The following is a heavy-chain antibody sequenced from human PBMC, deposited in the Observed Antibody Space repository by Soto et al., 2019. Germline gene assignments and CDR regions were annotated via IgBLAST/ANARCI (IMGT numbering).Heavy chain of an antibody. CDR2: ISYDGSNK. CDR1: GFTFSSYA. J-gene: IGHJ4*02. V-gene: IGHV3-30-3*01. CDR3: ARDPXGGFYYFDY. D-gene: IGHD2-15*01. Sequence: GGSLRLSCAASGFTFSSYAMHWVRQAPGKGLEWVAVISYDGSNKYYADSVKGRFTISRDNSKNTLYLQMNSLRAEDTAVYYCARDPXGGFYYFDYGGQGTLVTVPS.